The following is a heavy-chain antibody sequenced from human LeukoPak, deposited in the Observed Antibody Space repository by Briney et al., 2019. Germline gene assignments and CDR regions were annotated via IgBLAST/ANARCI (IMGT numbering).Heavy chain of an antibody. CDR1: GYTFTSYD. V-gene: IGHV1-8*01. CDR2: MNPNSGNT. Sequence: ASVKVSCKASGYTFTSYDINWVRQATGQGLEWMGWMNPNSGNTGYAQKFQGRVTMTRNTSISTAYMELSSLRSEDTAVYYCARGRRYSYGLLYYYYYYYMDVWGKGTTVTVSS. D-gene: IGHD5-18*01. J-gene: IGHJ6*03. CDR3: ARGRRYSYGLLYYYYYYYMDV.